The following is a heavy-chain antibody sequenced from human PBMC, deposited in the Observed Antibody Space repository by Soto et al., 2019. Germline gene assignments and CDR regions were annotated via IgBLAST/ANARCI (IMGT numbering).Heavy chain of an antibody. CDR1: GFTFSSYS. CDR2: ISSSSSYI. Sequence: EVQLVESGGGLVKPGGSLRLSCAASGFTFSSYSMNWVRQAPGKGLEWVSSISSSSSYIYYADSVKGRFTISRDNAKNTRYLQRNSLSAEDTAVYCCARDVTSGTYSYLSPGGFDPSGQGTLVTVSS. CDR3: ARDVTSGTYSYLSPGGFDP. V-gene: IGHV3-21*01. D-gene: IGHD3-22*01. J-gene: IGHJ5*02.